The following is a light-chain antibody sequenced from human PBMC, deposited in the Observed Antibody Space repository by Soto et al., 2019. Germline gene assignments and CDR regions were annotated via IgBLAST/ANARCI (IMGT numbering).Light chain of an antibody. CDR2: DAS. CDR1: QSISSW. V-gene: IGKV1-5*01. Sequence: EIQMTPSPSALSASVGDRATITCRASQSISSWLAWYQQKPGKAPKLLIYDASTLQSGVPSRYSGSGSGTEFTLTIGNLQPDDFAVYYCQQRSNWPLTFGRGTKVDI. CDR3: QQRSNWPLT. J-gene: IGKJ4*01.